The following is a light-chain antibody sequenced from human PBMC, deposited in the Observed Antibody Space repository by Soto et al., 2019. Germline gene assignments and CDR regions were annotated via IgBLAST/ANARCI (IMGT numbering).Light chain of an antibody. J-gene: IGKJ4*02. CDR2: VAS. V-gene: IGKV1-39*01. Sequence: DIQMTQSPSSLPASVGDRVTITCRASQSVGTYLSWYQQKQGKAPKLLINVASTLQSGVPSRFSGSGSWTGFTLAISSLQPEDFATDYCQQSSSTPQTFGGGTRVEIK. CDR3: QQSSSTPQT. CDR1: QSVGTY.